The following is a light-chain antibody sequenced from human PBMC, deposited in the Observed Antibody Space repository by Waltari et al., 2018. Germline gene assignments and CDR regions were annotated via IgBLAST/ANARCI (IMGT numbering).Light chain of an antibody. Sequence: QSVLTQPPSVSGAPGQRVTISCTGSRANIGAKYDVHWYQQLPGEASKLLIYGNRHPPSGVPDRFSGSRSGSSASLVITGLQAEDEADYYCQSYDNSLSDVVFGGGTKLTVL. CDR1: RANIGAKYD. CDR2: GNR. V-gene: IGLV1-40*01. J-gene: IGLJ2*01. CDR3: QSYDNSLSDVV.